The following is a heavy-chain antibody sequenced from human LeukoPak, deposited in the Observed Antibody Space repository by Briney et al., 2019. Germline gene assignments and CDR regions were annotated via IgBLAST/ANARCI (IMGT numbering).Heavy chain of an antibody. D-gene: IGHD2-2*03. CDR3: ARRLDIVVVPAAAAFDI. V-gene: IGHV4-34*01. J-gene: IGHJ3*02. Sequence: SETLSLTCAVYGGSFSGYYWSWIRQPPGKGLEWIGEINHSGSTNYNPSLKSRVTISVDTSKNQFSLKPSSVTAADTAVYYCARRLDIVVVPAAAAFDIWGQGTMVTVSS. CDR1: GGSFSGYY. CDR2: INHSGST.